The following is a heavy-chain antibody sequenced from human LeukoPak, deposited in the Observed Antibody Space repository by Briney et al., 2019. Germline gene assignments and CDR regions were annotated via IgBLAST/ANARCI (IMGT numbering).Heavy chain of an antibody. CDR1: GFTFSSYA. Sequence: GGSLRLSCAASGFTFSSYAMSWVRQAPGKGLEWVSAISGSGGSTYYADSVKGRFTISRDNSKNTLYLQMDSLRAEDTAVYYCAKDFVGYGYGFFDYWGQGTLVTVSS. V-gene: IGHV3-23*01. J-gene: IGHJ4*02. D-gene: IGHD5-18*01. CDR3: AKDFVGYGYGFFDY. CDR2: ISGSGGST.